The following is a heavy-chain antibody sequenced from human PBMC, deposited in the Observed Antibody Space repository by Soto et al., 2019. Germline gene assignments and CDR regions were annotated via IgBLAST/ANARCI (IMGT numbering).Heavy chain of an antibody. CDR3: ARIPSTGPYYFDY. D-gene: IGHD1-1*01. CDR2: IYPGDSDT. J-gene: IGHJ4*02. CDR1: GYIFTSYW. V-gene: IGHV5-51*01. Sequence: GESLKISCNASGYIFTSYWIGWVRQMPGKGLEWMGIIYPGDSDTRYSPSFQGQVTISADKSISTASLQWSSLKASDTAMYYCARIPSTGPYYFDYWGQGTLVTVS.